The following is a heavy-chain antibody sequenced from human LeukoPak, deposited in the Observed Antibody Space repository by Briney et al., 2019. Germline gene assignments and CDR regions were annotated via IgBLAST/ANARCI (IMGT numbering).Heavy chain of an antibody. CDR1: GGSISSGNYY. Sequence: SQTLSLTCTVSGGSISSGNYYWSWIRQPPGKGLEWIGYIYHSGTTNYNPSLKSRVTISMDSSKNQLSLKLTSVTAADTAVYYCARDRFLEGLMFDPWGQGTLVTVSS. CDR2: IYHSGTT. V-gene: IGHV4-30-2*01. D-gene: IGHD3-3*01. CDR3: ARDRFLEGLMFDP. J-gene: IGHJ5*02.